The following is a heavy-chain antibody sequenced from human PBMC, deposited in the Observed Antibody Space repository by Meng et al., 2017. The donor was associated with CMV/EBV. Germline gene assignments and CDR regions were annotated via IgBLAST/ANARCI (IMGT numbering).Heavy chain of an antibody. CDR2: INPNSGGT. D-gene: IGHD6-6*01. CDR1: GYTFTGYY. CDR3: ARDARIAARRGDY. Sequence: KASGYTFTGYYMHWVRQAPGRGLEWMGWINPNSGGTNYAQKFQGRVTMTRDTSISTAYMELSRLRSDDTAVYYCARDARIAARRGDYWGQGTLVTVSS. V-gene: IGHV1-2*02. J-gene: IGHJ4*02.